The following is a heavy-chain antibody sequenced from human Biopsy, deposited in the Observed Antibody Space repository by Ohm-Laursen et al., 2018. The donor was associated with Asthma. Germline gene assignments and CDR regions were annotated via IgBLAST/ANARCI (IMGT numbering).Heavy chain of an antibody. CDR3: VKALGGGDGFDV. CDR2: ISTSGGSK. Sequence: GSLRLSCVASGFTFSSYAMSWVRQTPDRGLEWVSGISTSGGSKYYADSVKGRFTLSRDNSKTTLSLQMNSLTEGDTAVYYCVKALGGGDGFDVWGLGTTVTVSS. V-gene: IGHV3-23*01. CDR1: GFTFSSYA. J-gene: IGHJ3*01.